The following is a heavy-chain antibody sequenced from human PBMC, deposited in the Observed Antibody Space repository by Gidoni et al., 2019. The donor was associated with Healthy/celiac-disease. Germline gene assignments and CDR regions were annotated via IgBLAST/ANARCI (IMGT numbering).Heavy chain of an antibody. Sequence: ITLKESGPTLVNPTQTLTLTCTFSGFSLSTSGVGVGWIRQPPGKALEWLALIYWNDDKRYSPSLKSRLTITKDTSKNQVVLTMTNMDPVDTATYYCAHRRTAGSSSNIFDYWGQGTLVTVSS. J-gene: IGHJ4*02. D-gene: IGHD6-6*01. CDR3: AHRRTAGSSSNIFDY. V-gene: IGHV2-5*01. CDR2: IYWNDDK. CDR1: GFSLSTSGVG.